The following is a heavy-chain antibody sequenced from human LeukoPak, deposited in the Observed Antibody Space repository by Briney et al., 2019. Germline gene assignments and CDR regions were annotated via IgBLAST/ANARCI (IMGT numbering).Heavy chain of an antibody. V-gene: IGHV1-18*01. CDR1: GYTFTSYG. J-gene: IGHJ4*02. Sequence: ASVKVSCKASGYTFTSYGISWVRQAPGQGLEWMGWISAYNGNTNYAQKLQGRVTMTTDTSTSTAYMELRSLRSDDTAVYYCARTRYYYDSSGYLPHQYYFDYWGQGTLVTVSS. CDR2: ISAYNGNT. CDR3: ARTRYYYDSSGYLPHQYYFDY. D-gene: IGHD3-22*01.